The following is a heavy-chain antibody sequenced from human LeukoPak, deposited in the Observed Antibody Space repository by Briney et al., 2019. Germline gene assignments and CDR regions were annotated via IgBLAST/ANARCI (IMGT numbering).Heavy chain of an antibody. CDR1: GFTFSHFG. D-gene: IGHD4-11*01. CDR3: AKDAQRGFDYSNSLEY. Sequence: GGSLRLSCAASGFTFSHFGFHWVRQAPGKGLEWVAVIWSDGTNKYYGDSVRGRFIIHRDDSQNTVYLQMNSLRAEDTAIYYCAKDAQRGFDYSNSLEYWGQGSLVTVSS. J-gene: IGHJ4*02. CDR2: IWSDGTNK. V-gene: IGHV3-33*06.